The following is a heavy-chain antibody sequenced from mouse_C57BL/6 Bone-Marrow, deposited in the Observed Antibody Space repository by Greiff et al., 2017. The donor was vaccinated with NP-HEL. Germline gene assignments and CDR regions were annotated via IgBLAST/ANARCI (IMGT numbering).Heavy chain of an antibody. CDR1: GYTFTSYW. CDR2: INPSNGGT. D-gene: IGHD2-5*01. Sequence: QVQLQQPGTDLVKPGASVKLSCTASGYTFTSYWLHWVKQRPGQGLEWIGNINPSNGGTNYNEKFKSKATLTVDKSSSTAYMQLSSLTSEDSAVYYCARSRYYSKVYYAMDYWGQGTSVTVSS. V-gene: IGHV1-53*01. CDR3: ARSRYYSKVYYAMDY. J-gene: IGHJ4*01.